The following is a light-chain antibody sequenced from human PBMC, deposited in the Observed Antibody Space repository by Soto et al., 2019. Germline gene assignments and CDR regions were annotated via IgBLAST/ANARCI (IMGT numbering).Light chain of an antibody. CDR3: QQYNNWPPEYT. CDR2: GAS. Sequence: EIVMTQSPATPSVSPGERATLSCRASQSFSSNLAWYQQKPGQAPRLLIYGASTRATGIPARFSGSGSGTEFTLTISSLQSEDFAVYYCQQYNNWPPEYTFGQGTKLEIK. V-gene: IGKV3-15*01. CDR1: QSFSSN. J-gene: IGKJ2*01.